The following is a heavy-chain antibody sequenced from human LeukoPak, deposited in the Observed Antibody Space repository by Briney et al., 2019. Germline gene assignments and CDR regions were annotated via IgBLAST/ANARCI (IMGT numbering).Heavy chain of an antibody. CDR2: ISSSGSTI. Sequence: NSGGSLRLSCAASGFTFSDYYMSWIRQAPGKGLEWVSYISSSGSTIYYADSVKGRFTISRDNAKNSLYLQMNSLRAEDTAVYYCARDRGRIAAAGTGWFDPWGQGTLVTVSS. J-gene: IGHJ5*02. CDR3: ARDRGRIAAAGTGWFDP. D-gene: IGHD6-13*01. V-gene: IGHV3-11*01. CDR1: GFTFSDYY.